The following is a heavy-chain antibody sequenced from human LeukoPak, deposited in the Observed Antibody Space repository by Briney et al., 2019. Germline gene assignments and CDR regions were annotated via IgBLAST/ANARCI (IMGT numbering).Heavy chain of an antibody. D-gene: IGHD3-10*01. J-gene: IGHJ4*02. CDR1: GGTFSSYA. CDR3: ARGHSYYGSGSPDD. Sequence: SVKVSCKASGGTFSSYAICWVRQAPGQGLEWMGGIIPIFGTANYAQKFQGRVTITADKSTSTAYMELSSLRSEDTAVYYCARGHSYYGSGSPDDWGQGTLVTVSS. CDR2: IIPIFGTA. V-gene: IGHV1-69*06.